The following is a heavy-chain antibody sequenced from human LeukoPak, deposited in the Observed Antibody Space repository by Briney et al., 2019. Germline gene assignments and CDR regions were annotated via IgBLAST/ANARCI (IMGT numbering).Heavy chain of an antibody. CDR2: FYYSGST. V-gene: IGHV4-39*01. Sequence: PSETLSLTCTVSSGSISNSRYYWGWLRQPPGKGLEWIGSFYYSGSTYYNPSLKSRVTISVDTSKNQFCLKLSSVTAADTTVYKCARDDFSCTSCYYNYHYMDVWGKGTTVTVSS. J-gene: IGHJ6*03. CDR1: SGSISNSRYY. CDR3: ARDDFSCTSCYYNYHYMDV. D-gene: IGHD2-2*01.